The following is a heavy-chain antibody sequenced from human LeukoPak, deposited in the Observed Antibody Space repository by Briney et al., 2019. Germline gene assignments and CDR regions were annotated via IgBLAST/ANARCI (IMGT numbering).Heavy chain of an antibody. CDR1: GFTFSSYW. D-gene: IGHD2-21*02. Sequence: GGSLRLSCAASGFTFSSYWMSWVCQAPGKGLEWVANIKQDGSEKYYVDSVKGRFTISRDNAKNSLYLQMNSLRAEDTAVYYCARRYCGGDCYSHYWGQGTLVTVSS. CDR2: IKQDGSEK. J-gene: IGHJ4*02. V-gene: IGHV3-7*01. CDR3: ARRYCGGDCYSHY.